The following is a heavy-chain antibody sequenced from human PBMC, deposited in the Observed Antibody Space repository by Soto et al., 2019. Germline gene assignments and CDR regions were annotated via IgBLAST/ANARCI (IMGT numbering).Heavy chain of an antibody. CDR1: GGSISSYY. Sequence: PSETLSLTCTVSGGSISSYYWSWIRQPPGKGLEWIGYIYYSGSTNYNPSLKSRVTISVDTSKNQFSLKLSSVTAADTAVYYCASSQEIIAATHWFDPWGQGTLVTVSS. CDR2: IYYSGST. D-gene: IGHD6-6*01. J-gene: IGHJ5*02. V-gene: IGHV4-59*01. CDR3: ASSQEIIAATHWFDP.